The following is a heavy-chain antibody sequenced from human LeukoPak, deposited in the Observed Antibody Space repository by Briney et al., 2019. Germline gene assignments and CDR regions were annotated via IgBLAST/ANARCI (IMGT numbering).Heavy chain of an antibody. Sequence: GGSLRLSCAASGFTFSTYSMNWVRQAPGKGLEWVSSIVRSSGFIYYADSVRGRFTISRDNAKNSLYLHMSSLRAEDTAVYYCAREILPGYIGEGLDYWGQGTLVTVSS. J-gene: IGHJ4*02. D-gene: IGHD3-9*01. CDR3: AREILPGYIGEGLDY. V-gene: IGHV3-21*01. CDR1: GFTFSTYS. CDR2: IVRSSGFI.